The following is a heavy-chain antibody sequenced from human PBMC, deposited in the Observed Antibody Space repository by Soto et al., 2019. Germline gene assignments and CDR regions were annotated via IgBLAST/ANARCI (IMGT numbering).Heavy chain of an antibody. J-gene: IGHJ2*01. D-gene: IGHD3-9*01. Sequence: QVQLQQWGAGPLRPLETLSLTCGVSGGSFSGYYWAWIRQSPGKGLEWIGEINDRGSINYNPSLKTRVSISVDTSKNHSSLNLRSVTAADTAVYYCPRESHAILTGPPWVWYFDLWGRGTLVTVSS. CDR3: PRESHAILTGPPWVWYFDL. CDR2: INDRGSI. CDR1: GGSFSGYY. V-gene: IGHV4-34*01.